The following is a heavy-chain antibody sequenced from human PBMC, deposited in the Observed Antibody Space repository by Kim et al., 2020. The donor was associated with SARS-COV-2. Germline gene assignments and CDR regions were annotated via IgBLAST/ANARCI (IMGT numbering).Heavy chain of an antibody. Sequence: YAQKVQGRLTMTRDSSISTAYMELSRLTSDDTAVYFCAREGSSSWYYFDDWGQGTLVTDSS. D-gene: IGHD6-13*01. J-gene: IGHJ4*02. V-gene: IGHV1-2*02. CDR3: AREGSSSWYYFDD.